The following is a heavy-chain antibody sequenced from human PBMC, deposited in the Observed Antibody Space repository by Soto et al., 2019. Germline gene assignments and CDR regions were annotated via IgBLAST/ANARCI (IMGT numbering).Heavy chain of an antibody. Sequence: EVQLVESGGGLVQLGGSLRLSCAASGFTFSTYWMHWVRQAPGKGPVWVSRIKSDGSGTYYADSVEGRFTISRDNAQNTLYLQMNSLRVEDTAVYYCARGDGAHYDGNGYLGRHWGQVTLFTVSS. V-gene: IGHV3-74*01. CDR1: GFTFSTYW. CDR3: ARGDGAHYDGNGYLGRH. CDR2: IKSDGSGT. D-gene: IGHD3-22*01. J-gene: IGHJ4*02.